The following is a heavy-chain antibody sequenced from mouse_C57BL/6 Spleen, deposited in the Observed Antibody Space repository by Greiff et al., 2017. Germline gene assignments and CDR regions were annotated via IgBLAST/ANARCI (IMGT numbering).Heavy chain of an antibody. CDR3: TRGFNLDY. V-gene: IGHV1-52*01. CDR1: GYTFTSYW. Sequence: VQLQQPGAELVRPGSSVKLSCKASGYTFTSYWMHWVKQRPIQGLEWIGNIDPSDSETRYNQKFKDKATLTVDKSSSTAYMQLSSLTSEDSAVYYCTRGFNLDYWGQGTTLTVSS. J-gene: IGHJ2*01. CDR2: IDPSDSET.